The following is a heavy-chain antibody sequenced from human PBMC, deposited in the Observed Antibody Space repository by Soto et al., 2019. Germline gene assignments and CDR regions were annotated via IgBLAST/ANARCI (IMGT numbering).Heavy chain of an antibody. CDR3: TRGRSGGP. V-gene: IGHV1-8*02. CDR1: GYTXTNFE. D-gene: IGHD2-15*01. J-gene: IGHJ6*02. Sequence: SXKVSFKASGYTXTNFEIHWVRQATGQGPEWMGWTNTKTTNTDYAQKFQGRVTMNRNASIGTAFMELSSLIYEDTAVYYCTRGRSGGPWGQGITGPVSS. CDR2: TNTKTTNT.